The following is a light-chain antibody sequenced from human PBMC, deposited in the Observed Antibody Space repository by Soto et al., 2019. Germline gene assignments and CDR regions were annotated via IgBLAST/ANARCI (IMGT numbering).Light chain of an antibody. V-gene: IGKV3-15*01. J-gene: IGKJ3*01. CDR1: QSVSSN. CDR3: QQYNNWPPRFT. Sequence: EIVMTQSPATLSVSPGERATLSCRASQSVSSNLAWYQQKPGQAPRLLIYGASTRATGIPGRFSGSGSGTEFTLTFSSLQSEDFAVYYCQQYNNWPPRFTFGPGTKVDIK. CDR2: GAS.